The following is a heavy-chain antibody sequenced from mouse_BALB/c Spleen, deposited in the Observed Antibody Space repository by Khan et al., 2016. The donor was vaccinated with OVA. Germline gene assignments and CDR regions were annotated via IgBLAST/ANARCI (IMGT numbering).Heavy chain of an antibody. V-gene: IGHV1-4*01. J-gene: IGHJ3*01. CDR1: GYTFTTYT. CDR3: AREGAYYRSDGWFAY. Sequence: QVQLQQSGAELARPGASVKLSCKASGYTFTTYTIHWVKQGPGQGLEWIGYINTPTDYSNYTQKFKGRFTLTADKSSSTAYMQLSSLTSEDSALYDCAREGAYYRSDGWFAYWGQGTLVTVSA. D-gene: IGHD2-14*01. CDR2: INTPTDYS.